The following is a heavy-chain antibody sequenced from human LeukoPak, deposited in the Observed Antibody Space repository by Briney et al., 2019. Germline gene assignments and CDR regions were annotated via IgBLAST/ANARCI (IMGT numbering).Heavy chain of an antibody. D-gene: IGHD2-15*01. Sequence: GGSLRLSCEASGFTFSNAWMSWVRQAPGKGLEWVAVISYDGSNKYYADSVKGRFTISRDNSKNTLYLQMNSLRAEDTAVYYCAKDRNRYCSGGSCYSVDYWGQGTLVTVSS. V-gene: IGHV3-30*18. J-gene: IGHJ4*02. CDR1: GFTFSNAW. CDR3: AKDRNRYCSGGSCYSVDY. CDR2: ISYDGSNK.